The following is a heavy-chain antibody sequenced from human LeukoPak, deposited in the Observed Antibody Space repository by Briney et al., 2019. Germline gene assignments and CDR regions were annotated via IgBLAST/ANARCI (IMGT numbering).Heavy chain of an antibody. CDR1: GYTFTSYG. CDR3: AREYCSSTSCYAIDY. Sequence: GASVKVSCKASGYTFTSYGISWVRQAPGQGLEWMGWISAYNGNTNYAQKLQGRVTMTTDTSTSTAYVELRSLRSDDTAVYYCAREYCSSTSCYAIDYWGQGTLVTVSS. V-gene: IGHV1-18*04. D-gene: IGHD2-2*01. J-gene: IGHJ4*02. CDR2: ISAYNGNT.